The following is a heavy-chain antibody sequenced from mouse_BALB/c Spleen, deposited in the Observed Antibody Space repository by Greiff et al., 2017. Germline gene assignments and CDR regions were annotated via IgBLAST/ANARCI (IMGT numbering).Heavy chain of an antibody. CDR1: GYSITSGYS. J-gene: IGHJ4*01. D-gene: IGHD2-12*01. V-gene: IGHV3-1*02. CDR2: IHYSGST. CDR3: ASLRRWAMDY. Sequence: EVKLQESGPDLVKPSQSLSLTCTVTGYSITSGYSCHWIRQFPGNKLEWMGYIHYSGSTNYNPSLKSRISITRDTSKNQFFLQLNSVTTEDTATYYCASLRRWAMDYWGQGTSVTVSS.